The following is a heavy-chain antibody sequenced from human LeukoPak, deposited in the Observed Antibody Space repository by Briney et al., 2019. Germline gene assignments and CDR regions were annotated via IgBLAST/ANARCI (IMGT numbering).Heavy chain of an antibody. V-gene: IGHV4-59*11. Sequence: PSETLSLTCTVSGGYISSHYWSWIRQPPGKGLEWIGSIYYRGNAYYNPSLKSRVTISVDTSKNQFSLSLSSVTAADTAVYYCAREEDRSGDWGQGTLVTVTS. CDR3: AREEDRSGD. CDR2: IYYRGNA. J-gene: IGHJ4*02. D-gene: IGHD3-22*01. CDR1: GGYISSHY.